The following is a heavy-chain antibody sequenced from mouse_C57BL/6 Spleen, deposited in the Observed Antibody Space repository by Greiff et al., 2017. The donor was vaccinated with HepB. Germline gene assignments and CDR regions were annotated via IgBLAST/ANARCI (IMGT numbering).Heavy chain of an antibody. CDR2: IDPETGGT. D-gene: IGHD4-1*01. Sequence: VQLQQSGAELVRPGASVTLSCKASGYTFTDYEMHWVKQTPVHGLEWIGAIDPETGGTAYNQKFKGKAILTADKSSSTAYMELRSLTSEDSAVYYCTTNWDRWYFDVWGTGTTVTVSS. CDR1: GYTFTDYE. CDR3: TTNWDRWYFDV. V-gene: IGHV1-15*01. J-gene: IGHJ1*03.